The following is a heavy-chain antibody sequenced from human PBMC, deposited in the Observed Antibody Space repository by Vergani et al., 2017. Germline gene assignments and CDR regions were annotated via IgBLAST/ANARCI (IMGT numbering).Heavy chain of an antibody. Sequence: EVQLLESGGGLVQPGGSLRLSCAASGFTFSSYAMSWVRQAPGKGLEWVSVIYSGGSSTYYADSVKGRFTISRDNSKNTLYLQMNSLRAEDTAVYYCAKDKLANSGPLVVPAASGAFDYWGQGTLVTVSS. D-gene: IGHD2-2*01. CDR2: IYSGGSST. V-gene: IGHV3-23*03. CDR3: AKDKLANSGPLVVPAASGAFDY. CDR1: GFTFSSYA. J-gene: IGHJ4*02.